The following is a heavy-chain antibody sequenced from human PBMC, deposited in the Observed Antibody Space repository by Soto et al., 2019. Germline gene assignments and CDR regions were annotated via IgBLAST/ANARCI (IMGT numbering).Heavy chain of an antibody. Sequence: PGESLKISCKGSGYRFSTYWIGWVRQMPGKGLEWMGIIYPGDSDTRYSPSFQGQVTISADKSISTAYLQWSSLKASDTAIYYCARQDFGSSSLGNDYWGQGTLVTVSS. D-gene: IGHD6-6*01. J-gene: IGHJ4*02. CDR2: IYPGDSDT. CDR1: GYRFSTYW. CDR3: ARQDFGSSSLGNDY. V-gene: IGHV5-51*01.